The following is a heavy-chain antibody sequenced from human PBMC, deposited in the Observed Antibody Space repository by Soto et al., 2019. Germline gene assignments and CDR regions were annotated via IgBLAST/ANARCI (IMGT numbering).Heavy chain of an antibody. CDR1: GYTFTSYA. Sequence: QVQLVQSGAEEKKPGASVKVSCKASGYTFTSYAMHWVRQAPGQRLEWMGWVNAGNGNTKYSQKFQGRVTITRDTSASTAYMELSSLRSEDTAVYYCARDPSYYGMDVWGQGTTVTVSS. CDR3: ARDPSYYGMDV. V-gene: IGHV1-3*05. CDR2: VNAGNGNT. J-gene: IGHJ6*02.